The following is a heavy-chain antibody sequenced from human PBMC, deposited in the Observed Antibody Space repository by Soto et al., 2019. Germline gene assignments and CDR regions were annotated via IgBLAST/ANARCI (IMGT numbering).Heavy chain of an antibody. D-gene: IGHD6-13*01. CDR2: ISSNSAYI. CDR1: GFTFRSFT. J-gene: IGHJ5*02. V-gene: IGHV3-21*01. Sequence: GGSLRLSCAASGFTFRSFTMNWVRQAPGKGLEWVSTISSNSAYIYYTDALRGRFTISRDNAKNSLHLQMNSLRAEDTAVYYCTGDASRDSSARGWFDPWGPGTLVTVS. CDR3: TGDASRDSSARGWFDP.